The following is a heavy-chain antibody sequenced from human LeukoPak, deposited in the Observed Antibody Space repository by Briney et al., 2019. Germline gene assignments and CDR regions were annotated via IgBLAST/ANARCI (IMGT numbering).Heavy chain of an antibody. V-gene: IGHV4-4*07. Sequence: SETLSLTCTVSRGSINSYYWSWIRQPAGKGLAWIGRIYSSGSTNYNPSLKSRVSMSVDTSKNQFSLKLTSVTAADTAVYYCARGGKATVVTMWGQGILVTVSS. CDR2: IYSSGST. D-gene: IGHD4-23*01. CDR1: RGSINSYY. CDR3: ARGGKATVVTM. J-gene: IGHJ4*02.